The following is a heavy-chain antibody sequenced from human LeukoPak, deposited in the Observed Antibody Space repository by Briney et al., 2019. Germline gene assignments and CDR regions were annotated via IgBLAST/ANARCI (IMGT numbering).Heavy chain of an antibody. Sequence: PGGSLRLSCAASGFAFSQFTVHWVRQAPGKGLEWVAVISHDGYHEYYADSVKGRFTISRDNSRNTLFLQMNSLRAEDTAVYYCAKGPLSRRYSIVGATNHNNWGQGTLVTVSS. CDR2: ISHDGYHE. D-gene: IGHD1-26*01. V-gene: IGHV3-30-3*01. CDR3: AKGPLSRRYSIVGATNHNN. CDR1: GFAFSQFT. J-gene: IGHJ4*02.